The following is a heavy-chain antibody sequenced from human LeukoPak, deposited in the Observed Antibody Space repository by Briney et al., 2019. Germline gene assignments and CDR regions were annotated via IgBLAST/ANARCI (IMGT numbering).Heavy chain of an antibody. CDR1: GCSISSGYY. CDR3: ARVDSGSFGFYYYYYMDV. Sequence: SETLSLTCAVSGCSISSGYYWGWIRQPPGKGLEWIGSIYHSGSTYYNPSLKSRVTISVDTSKNQFSLKLSSVTAADTAVYYCARVDSGSFGFYYYYYMDVWGKGTTVTVSS. D-gene: IGHD1-26*01. CDR2: IYHSGST. V-gene: IGHV4-38-2*01. J-gene: IGHJ6*03.